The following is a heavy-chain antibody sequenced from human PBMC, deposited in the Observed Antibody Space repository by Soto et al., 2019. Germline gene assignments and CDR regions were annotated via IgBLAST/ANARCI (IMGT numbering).Heavy chain of an antibody. CDR2: INHSGST. CDR3: ARVLAVKRWWVPHHFDY. D-gene: IGHD2-15*01. V-gene: IGHV4-34*01. CDR1: GGSFSGYY. J-gene: IGHJ4*02. Sequence: SETLSLTCAVYGGSFSGYYWSWIRQPPGKGLEWIGEINHSGSTNYNPSLKSRVTIAVDTSKNQFSLKLSSVTAADTAVYYCARVLAVKRWWVPHHFDYWGQGTLVTVSS.